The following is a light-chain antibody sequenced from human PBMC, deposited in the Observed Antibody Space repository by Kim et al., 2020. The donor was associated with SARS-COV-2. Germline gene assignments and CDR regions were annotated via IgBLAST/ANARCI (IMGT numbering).Light chain of an antibody. CDR2: KAS. J-gene: IGKJ1*01. Sequence: ISTWLAWYQQKPGKAPKLLIYKASNLESGVPSRFSGSGSGTEFTLTISSLQPDDFATYYCQQYANYWAFVQGTKVDIK. CDR3: QQYANYWA. CDR1: ISTW. V-gene: IGKV1-5*03.